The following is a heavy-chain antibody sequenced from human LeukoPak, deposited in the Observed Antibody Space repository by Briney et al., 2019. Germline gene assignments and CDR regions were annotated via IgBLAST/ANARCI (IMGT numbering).Heavy chain of an antibody. CDR3: ARQSSYYGSGSYHFDY. J-gene: IGHJ4*02. CDR1: GYSFTSYW. Sequence: RGESLKISCKGSGYSFTSYWIGWVRQMPGKGLEWMGIIYPGDSDTRYSPSFQGQVTISADKSISTAYLQWSSLKASDTAMYYCARQSSYYGSGSYHFDYWGQGTLVTVSS. D-gene: IGHD3-10*01. CDR2: IYPGDSDT. V-gene: IGHV5-51*01.